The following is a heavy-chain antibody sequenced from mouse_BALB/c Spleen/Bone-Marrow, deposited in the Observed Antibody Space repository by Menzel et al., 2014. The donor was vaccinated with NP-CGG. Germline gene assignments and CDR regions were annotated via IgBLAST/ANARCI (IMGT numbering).Heavy chain of an antibody. CDR2: IYPGNVNT. D-gene: IGHD2-1*01. Sequence: VQLQESGPELVKPGASVRISCKASGYTFTSYYIHWVKQRPGQGLEWIGWIYPGNVNTNYNGKFKGKATLTADKSSSTAYMQLSSLTSVDSAVYFCARGGNYRFDYWGQGTALTVSS. J-gene: IGHJ2*01. CDR1: GYTFTSYY. CDR3: ARGGNYRFDY. V-gene: IGHV1S56*01.